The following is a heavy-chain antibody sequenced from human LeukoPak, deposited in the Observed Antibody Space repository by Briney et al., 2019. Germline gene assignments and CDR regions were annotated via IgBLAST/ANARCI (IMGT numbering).Heavy chain of an antibody. D-gene: IGHD2-2*02. CDR2: IRSKANSYAT. V-gene: IGHV3-73*01. CDR3: TRSPILYGLYFDY. J-gene: IGHJ4*02. CDR1: GFTFSGSA. Sequence: PGGSLRLSCAASGFTFSGSAMHWVRQASGKGPEWVGRIRSKANSYATAYAASVKGRFTISRDDSKNTAYLQMNSLKTEDTAVYYCTRSPILYGLYFDYWGQGTLVTVSS.